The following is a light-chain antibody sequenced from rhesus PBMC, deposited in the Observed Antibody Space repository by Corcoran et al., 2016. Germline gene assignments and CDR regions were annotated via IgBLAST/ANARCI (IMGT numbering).Light chain of an antibody. V-gene: IGLV2S9*01. CDR3: CPYTKRNTYI. CDR2: DVT. J-gene: IGLJ1*01. CDR1: SNDIAGYDD. Sequence: QSALTQPPSVSKSLGQSVTISCTGTSNDIAGYDDVSWYQQYPGTAPRLLIYDVTKRPSGVSDLFSGSKSGSKASRTISGLQAEDEAEYYFCPYTKRNTYIFGAGTRLTVL.